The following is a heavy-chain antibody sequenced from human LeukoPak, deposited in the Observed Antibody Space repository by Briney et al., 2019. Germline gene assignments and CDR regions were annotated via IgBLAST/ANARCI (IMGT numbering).Heavy chain of an antibody. Sequence: SETLSLTCTASGCSISSSSYYWGWMRQPPGKGLEWIGSSCYTGSAYYDPALISRLTICVDTTKNQFLLKLSSVTAATTAEYYSARLGSSRGELPPVDYWGPGALVTV. CDR1: GCSISSSSYY. D-gene: IGHD1-7*01. J-gene: IGHJ4*02. CDR2: SCYTGSA. CDR3: ARLGSSRGELPPVDY. V-gene: IGHV4-39*01.